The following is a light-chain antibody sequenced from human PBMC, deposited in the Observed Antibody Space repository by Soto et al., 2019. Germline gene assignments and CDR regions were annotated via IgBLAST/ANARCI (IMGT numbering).Light chain of an antibody. CDR1: QSVSSTY. Sequence: IVLTQSPGTLSLFPGDRATLSCRASQSVSSTYFAWYRQKPGQPPSLLIYGASNRATGVPDRFSGSGSGPDFTLTIIRLEPEDFAVYYCQQYHSSTPGFTFGPGTTVEIK. J-gene: IGKJ3*01. CDR2: GAS. CDR3: QQYHSSTPGFT. V-gene: IGKV3-20*01.